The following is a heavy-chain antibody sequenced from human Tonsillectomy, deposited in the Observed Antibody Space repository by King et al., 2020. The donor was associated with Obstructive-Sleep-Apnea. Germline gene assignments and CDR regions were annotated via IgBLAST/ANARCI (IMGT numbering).Heavy chain of an antibody. Sequence: IPCAASGFTFDDYAMHWVRQAPGKGLEWVSGISWNSGRIGYADSVKGRFTISRDNAKKSLFLQMNSLRTEDTALYYCAKDLSSGWYGPVDYWGQGTLVTVSS. D-gene: IGHD6-19*01. V-gene: IGHV3-9*01. CDR1: GFTFDDYA. J-gene: IGHJ4*02. CDR2: ISWNSGRI. CDR3: AKDLSSGWYGPVDY.